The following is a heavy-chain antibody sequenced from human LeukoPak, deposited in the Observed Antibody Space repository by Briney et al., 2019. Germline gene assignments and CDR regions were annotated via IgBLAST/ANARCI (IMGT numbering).Heavy chain of an antibody. CDR3: ARDRGIVVPSNWFDP. J-gene: IGHJ5*02. D-gene: IGHD2-2*01. V-gene: IGHV1-3*01. CDR2: INAGNGNT. Sequence: ASVKVSCKASGYTFTSYAMHWVRQAPGQRLEWTGWINAGNGNTKYSQKFQGRVTITRDTSASTAYMELSSLGSEDTAVYYCARDRGIVVPSNWFDPWGQGTLVTVSS. CDR1: GYTFTSYA.